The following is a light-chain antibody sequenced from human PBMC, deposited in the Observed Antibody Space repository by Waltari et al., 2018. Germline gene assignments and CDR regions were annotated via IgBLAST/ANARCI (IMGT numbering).Light chain of an antibody. J-gene: IGLJ6*01. CDR2: EVS. V-gene: IGLV2-11*01. Sequence: QAAPTQPPSVSGSPGQSVTISCTGTSRYIGYYNAVSWYQQHPGKAPKLMIFEVSKRPSGVSDLFSGSKSGNTASLTISGLQAEDEAAYYCSSYAGSNTFVFGSGTKLTVL. CDR3: SSYAGSNTFV. CDR1: SRYIGYYNA.